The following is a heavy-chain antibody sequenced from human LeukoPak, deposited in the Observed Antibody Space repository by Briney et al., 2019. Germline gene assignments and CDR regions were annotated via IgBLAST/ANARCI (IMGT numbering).Heavy chain of an antibody. D-gene: IGHD4-11*01. CDR3: ARDHDYTIWFDP. Sequence: PRGSLRLSCAASGFTFSSYAMSWVRQAPGKGLEWVSFITSSGDYTGYADSVKGRFTISRDNAKNSLYLQMNSLRAEDTAMYYCARDHDYTIWFDPWGQGTLVTVSS. CDR1: GFTFSSYA. V-gene: IGHV3-21*05. CDR2: ITSSGDYT. J-gene: IGHJ5*02.